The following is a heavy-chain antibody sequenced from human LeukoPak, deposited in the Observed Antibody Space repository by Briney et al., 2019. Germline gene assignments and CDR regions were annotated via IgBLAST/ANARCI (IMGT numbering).Heavy chain of an antibody. J-gene: IGHJ4*02. D-gene: IGHD3-3*01. CDR1: GGSFSGYY. CDR3: ARGRYDFWSGLPYDY. Sequence: SETLPLTCAVYGGSFSGYYWSWIRQPPGKGLEWIGEINHSGSTNYNPSLKSRVTISVDTSKNQFSLKLSSVTAADTAVYYCARGRYDFWSGLPYDYWGQGTLVTVSS. V-gene: IGHV4-34*01. CDR2: INHSGST.